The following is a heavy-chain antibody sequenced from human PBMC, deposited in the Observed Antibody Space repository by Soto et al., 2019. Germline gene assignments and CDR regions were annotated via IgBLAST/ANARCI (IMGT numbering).Heavy chain of an antibody. Sequence: PVVPQRVSYAASGFTFSNYCMHWILQAPGKGLVWVSRINSDGSSTSYADSVKGRFTISRDNAKNTLYLQMNSLRAEDTAVYYCARDLGDYGDTNYYYYGMDVWGQGTTVTVSS. CDR3: ARDLGDYGDTNYYYYGMDV. V-gene: IGHV3-74*01. J-gene: IGHJ6*02. CDR2: INSDGSST. D-gene: IGHD4-17*01. CDR1: GFTFSNYC.